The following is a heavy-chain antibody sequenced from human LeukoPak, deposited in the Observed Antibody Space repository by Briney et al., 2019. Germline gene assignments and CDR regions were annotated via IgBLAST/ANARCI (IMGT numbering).Heavy chain of an antibody. Sequence: NASQTLSLTCTVSGGSISSGSYYWSWIRQPAGKGLEWIGRIYTSGSTNYNPSLKSRVTISVDTSKNQFSLKLSSVTAADTAVYYCARPHDYGDPHHDAFDIWGQGTMVTVSS. CDR1: GGSISSGSYY. D-gene: IGHD4-17*01. CDR2: IYTSGST. J-gene: IGHJ3*02. V-gene: IGHV4-61*02. CDR3: ARPHDYGDPHHDAFDI.